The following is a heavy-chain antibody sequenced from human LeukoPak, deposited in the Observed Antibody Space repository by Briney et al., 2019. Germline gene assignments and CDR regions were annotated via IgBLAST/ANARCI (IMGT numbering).Heavy chain of an antibody. CDR3: ARAPRDGYNSDYFDY. D-gene: IGHD5-24*01. V-gene: IGHV3-66*02. CDR2: IYSGGST. J-gene: IGHJ4*02. CDR1: GFTVSSNY. Sequence: GGSLRLSSAASGFTVSSNYMSWVRQAPGKGLEWVSVIYSGGSTYYADSVKGRFTISRDNSKNTLYLQMNSLRAEDTAVYYCARAPRDGYNSDYFDYWGQGTLVTVSS.